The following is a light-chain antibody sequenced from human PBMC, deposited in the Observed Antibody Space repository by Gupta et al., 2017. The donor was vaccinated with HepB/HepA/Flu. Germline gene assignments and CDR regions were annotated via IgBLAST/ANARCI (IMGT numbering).Light chain of an antibody. CDR3: SQELLNPRT. CDR2: MTS. J-gene: IGKJ1*01. V-gene: IGKV2-28*01. CDR1: QSLLHSNGYDQ. Sequence: DIVMTQSPLSLPVTPGEPASISCRSSQSLLHSNGYDQMEWYLQKPGQPPQLLIYMTSKRASGVPDRFSGSGSGTDFTLKISRVEAEDVGVYYCSQELLNPRTFGQGTKVEIK.